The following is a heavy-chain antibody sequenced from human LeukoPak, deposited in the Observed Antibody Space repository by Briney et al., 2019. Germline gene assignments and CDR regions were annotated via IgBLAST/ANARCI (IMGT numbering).Heavy chain of an antibody. V-gene: IGHV3-7*01. J-gene: IGHJ4*02. Sequence: HPGGSLRLSCIASKFIINDYWMNWVRQAPGKGLECVANIKQDGSRKYYVDSVKGRFTISRDNAKNSVYLQMNNLRAEDTGVYYCTRDGSYKLDYWGQGILVTVSS. D-gene: IGHD3-10*01. CDR3: TRDGSYKLDY. CDR2: IKQDGSRK. CDR1: KFIINDYW.